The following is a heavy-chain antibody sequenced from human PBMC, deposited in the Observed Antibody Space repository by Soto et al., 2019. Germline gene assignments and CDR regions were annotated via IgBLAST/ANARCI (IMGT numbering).Heavy chain of an antibody. CDR1: GFSLSRADVG. Sequence: SGPTLVNPTETLTLTCTVSGFSLSRADVGVSWIRQPPGKALEWLAHIFSNDEKSYSTSLKSSLTISKDTSKSQVFLIMTNLDPVDTATYYCARISRSGYDFDYWGQGTLVTVSS. CDR3: ARISRSGYDFDY. CDR2: IFSNDEK. J-gene: IGHJ4*02. D-gene: IGHD5-18*01. V-gene: IGHV2-26*02.